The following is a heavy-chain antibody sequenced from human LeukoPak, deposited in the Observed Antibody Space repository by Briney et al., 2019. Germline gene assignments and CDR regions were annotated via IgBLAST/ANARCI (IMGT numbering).Heavy chain of an antibody. V-gene: IGHV1-69*06. CDR1: GYTFTSYY. CDR2: IIPIFGTA. D-gene: IGHD5-24*01. J-gene: IGHJ4*02. CDR3: ARGVRRWLQSYYFDY. Sequence: SVKVSCKASGYTFTSYYMHWVRQAPGQGLEWMGGIIPIFGTANYAQKFQGRVTITADKSTSTAYMELSSLRSEDTAVYYCARGVRRWLQSYYFDYWGQGTLVTVSS.